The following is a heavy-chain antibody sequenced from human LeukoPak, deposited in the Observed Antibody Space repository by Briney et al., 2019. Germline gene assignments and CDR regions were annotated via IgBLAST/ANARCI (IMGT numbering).Heavy chain of an antibody. CDR2: ISWNSGSM. CDR3: ARDRRSSSWYENWFDP. V-gene: IGHV3-9*01. Sequence: SLRLSCAASGFTFDDYAMHWVRQAPGKGLEWVSGISWNSGSMDYADSVKGRFTISRDNAKNSLYLQMNSLRAEDTALYYCARDRRSSSWYENWFDPWGQGTLVTVSS. D-gene: IGHD6-13*01. J-gene: IGHJ5*02. CDR1: GFTFDDYA.